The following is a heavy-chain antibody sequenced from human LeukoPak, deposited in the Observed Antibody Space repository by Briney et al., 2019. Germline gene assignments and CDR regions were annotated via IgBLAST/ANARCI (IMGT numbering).Heavy chain of an antibody. V-gene: IGHV4-38-2*02. D-gene: IGHD3-3*01. J-gene: IGHJ5*02. CDR2: IYHSGST. Sequence: SETLSLTCTVSGYSISSGYYWGWIRQPPGKGLEWIGSIYHSGSTYYNPSLKSRVTISVDTSKNQFSLKLSSVTAAGTAVYYCARLGILLRFLERLPWGQGTLVTVSS. CDR1: GYSISSGYY. CDR3: ARLGILLRFLERLP.